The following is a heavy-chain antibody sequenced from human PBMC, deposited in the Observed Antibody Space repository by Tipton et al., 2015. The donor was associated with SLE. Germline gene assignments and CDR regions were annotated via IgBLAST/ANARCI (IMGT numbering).Heavy chain of an antibody. D-gene: IGHD3-22*01. CDR3: ARDGSSGYYLNDAFDI. CDR1: GFTFSNYA. V-gene: IGHV3-23*01. J-gene: IGHJ3*02. CDR2: ISGSGGTT. Sequence: GSLRLSCAASGFTFSNYAMSWVRQTPGKGLELVSLISGSGGTTSYADSVKGRFTISRDSSKNTLYLQMNSLRAEDTAVYYCARDGSSGYYLNDAFDIWGQGTMVTVSS.